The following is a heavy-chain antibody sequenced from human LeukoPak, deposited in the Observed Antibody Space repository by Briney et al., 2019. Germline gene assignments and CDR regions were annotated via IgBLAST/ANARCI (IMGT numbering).Heavy chain of an antibody. CDR1: GGSISSYY. J-gene: IGHJ4*02. D-gene: IGHD6-13*01. CDR3: ARHWETSSWYVDY. V-gene: IGHV4-59*08. CDR2: IYYSGST. Sequence: PSETLSLTCTVSGGSISSYYWSWIRQPPGKGLEWIGYIYYSGSTNYNPSLKSRVAISVDTSKNQLSLKLSSVTAADTAVYYCARHWETSSWYVDYWGQGTLVTVSS.